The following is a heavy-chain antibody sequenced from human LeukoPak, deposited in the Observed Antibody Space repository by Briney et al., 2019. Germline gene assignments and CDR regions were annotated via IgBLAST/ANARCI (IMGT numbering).Heavy chain of an antibody. CDR2: INPNSGGT. CDR1: GYTFTGYY. CDR3: ARDWCLDSGSYFGY. D-gene: IGHD1-26*01. V-gene: IGHV1-2*06. J-gene: IGHJ4*02. Sequence: ASVKVSCKASGYTFTGYYMHWVRQAPGQGLEWMGRINPNSGGTNYAQKFQGRVTMTRDTSISTAYMELSRLGSDDTAVYYCARDWCLDSGSYFGYWGQGTLVTVSS.